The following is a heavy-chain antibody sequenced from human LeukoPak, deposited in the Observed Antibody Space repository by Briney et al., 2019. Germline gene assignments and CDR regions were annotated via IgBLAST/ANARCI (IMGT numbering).Heavy chain of an antibody. D-gene: IGHD3-3*01. CDR3: SRGRPLIYVFWSALFAFSFDY. Sequence: ASVKVSCKASGYTFTSYGISWVRQAPGQGLEWMGWISAYNGNTNYAQKLQGRVTMTTDTSTSTAYMELRSLRSDDTAVYYCSRGRPLIYVFWSALFAFSFDYWGGEPLAPAS. V-gene: IGHV1-18*01. CDR1: GYTFTSYG. J-gene: IGHJ4*02. CDR2: ISAYNGNT.